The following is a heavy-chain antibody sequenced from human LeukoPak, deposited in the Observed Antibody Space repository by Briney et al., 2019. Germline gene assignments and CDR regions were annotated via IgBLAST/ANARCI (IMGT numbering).Heavy chain of an antibody. CDR3: AKDQSAYYYYGMDV. Sequence: GRSLRHSCAASGFTFSSYGMHWVRQAPGKGLEWVAVISYDGSNKYYADSVKGRFTISRDNSKNTLYLQMNSLRAEDTAVYYCAKDQSAYYYYGMDVWGQGTTVTVSS. V-gene: IGHV3-30*18. J-gene: IGHJ6*02. CDR1: GFTFSSYG. CDR2: ISYDGSNK.